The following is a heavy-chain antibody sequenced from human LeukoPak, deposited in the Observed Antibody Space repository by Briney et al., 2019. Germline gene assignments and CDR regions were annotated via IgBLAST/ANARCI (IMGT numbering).Heavy chain of an antibody. CDR3: AKDRATSSGTYYGYFDY. Sequence: GGSLRLSCAASGFTFSSYGMSWVREAPGQGLEWVSAISGGGGSIYCADSVKGRSTNSRDNSKNTLYLQMNSLRAEDKAVYYCAKDRATSSGTYYGYFDYWGQGTLVTVSS. V-gene: IGHV3-23*01. CDR1: GFTFSSYG. D-gene: IGHD1-26*01. J-gene: IGHJ4*02. CDR2: ISGGGGSI.